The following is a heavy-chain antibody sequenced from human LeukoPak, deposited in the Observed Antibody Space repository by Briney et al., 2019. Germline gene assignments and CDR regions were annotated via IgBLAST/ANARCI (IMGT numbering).Heavy chain of an antibody. CDR1: GFTFSSYA. CDR3: AGELTTTDAFDI. CDR2: ISYDGSNK. J-gene: IGHJ3*02. Sequence: GRSLRLSCAASGFTFSSYAMHWVRQAPGKGLEWVAVISYDGSNKYYADSVKGRFTISRDNSKNTLYPQMNSLRAEDTAVYYCAGELTTTDAFDIWGQGTMVTVSS. V-gene: IGHV3-30-3*01. D-gene: IGHD4-17*01.